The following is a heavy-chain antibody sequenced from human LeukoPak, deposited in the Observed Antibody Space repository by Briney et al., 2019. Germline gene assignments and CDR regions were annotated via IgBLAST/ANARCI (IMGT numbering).Heavy chain of an antibody. V-gene: IGHV4-31*02. CDR3: ARASTYYYASGSYHTPFDF. J-gene: IGHJ4*02. CDR1: GGSISSGGYY. D-gene: IGHD3-10*01. CDR2: IYYSGST. Sequence: PSQTLSLTCTVSGGSISSGGYYWSWIRQHPGKGLEWIGYIYYSGSTNYNPSLKSRVTISVDTSKNQFSLKVSSVTAADTAVYYCARASTYYYASGSYHTPFDFWGQGTLVTVSS.